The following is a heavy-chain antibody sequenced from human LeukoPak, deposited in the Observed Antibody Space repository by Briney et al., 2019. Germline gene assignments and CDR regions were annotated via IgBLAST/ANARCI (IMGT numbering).Heavy chain of an antibody. CDR2: ISYDRTHI. D-gene: IGHD1-26*01. CDR1: GFTFSSYA. V-gene: IGHV3-30-3*01. J-gene: IGHJ4*02. Sequence: GGSLRLSCAASGFTFSSYAMHWVRQAPGKGLEWVAVISYDRTHIYYADSMKGRFTISRDNSKSTLYLQMNSPRAEDTAVYYCARDNTAGAALEYWGQGTLVTVSS. CDR3: ARDNTAGAALEY.